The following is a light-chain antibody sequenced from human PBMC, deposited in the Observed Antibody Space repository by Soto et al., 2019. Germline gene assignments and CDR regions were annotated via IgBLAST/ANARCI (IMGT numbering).Light chain of an antibody. V-gene: IGLV2-23*02. CDR2: EVS. CDR1: SNDIGNYDL. Sequence: QSALSQPASVSGSPGQSITISCSGTSNDIGNYDLVSWYQQHPGDAPKLLIYEVSRRPSGVSNRFSGSKSGNTASLTVSGLQAEDEADYYCCSSAGVSSWIFGGGTKVTVL. CDR3: CSSAGVSSWI. J-gene: IGLJ2*01.